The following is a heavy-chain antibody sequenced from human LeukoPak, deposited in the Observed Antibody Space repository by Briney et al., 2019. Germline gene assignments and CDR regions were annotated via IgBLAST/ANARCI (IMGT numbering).Heavy chain of an antibody. Sequence: GGSLRLSCAASGFTFSSYAMSWVRQAPGKGLEWVSAISGSGGSTYYADSVKGRFTISRDNSKNTLYLQMNSLRAEDTAVYYCAKSRLDRSTPTYYYYYGMDVWGQGTTVTVSS. D-gene: IGHD4-23*01. CDR1: GFTFSSYA. J-gene: IGHJ6*02. V-gene: IGHV3-23*01. CDR3: AKSRLDRSTPTYYYYYGMDV. CDR2: ISGSGGST.